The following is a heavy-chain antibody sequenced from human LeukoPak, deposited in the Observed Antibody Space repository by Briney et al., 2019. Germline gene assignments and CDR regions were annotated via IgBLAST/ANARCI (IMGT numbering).Heavy chain of an antibody. V-gene: IGHV4-39*01. J-gene: IGHJ4*02. CDR1: GGSISSSSYY. CDR2: IYYSWST. Sequence: SETLSLTXTVSGGSISSSSYYWGWIRQPPGKGLEGIGGIYYSWSTYYNPSLKSRVTISVDTSKNQFSLKLSSVTAADTAVYYCARRGITMVRGVIITGHDSYGYWGQGTLVTVSS. CDR3: ARRGITMVRGVIITGHDSYGY. D-gene: IGHD3-10*01.